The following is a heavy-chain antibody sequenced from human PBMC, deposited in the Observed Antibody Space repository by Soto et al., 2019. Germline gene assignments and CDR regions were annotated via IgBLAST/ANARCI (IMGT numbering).Heavy chain of an antibody. CDR1: GFSLGKYA. Sequence: EEQLLESGGGLAQPGGSLRLSCVASGFSLGKYAMNWVRQAPGKGLEWVSSIHGGGAGTFYADSVKGRFTVSRDDSKEALYLQMNSLRVDDTAVYFCARDAMTNNVEWDWFDSWGQGTLVAVSS. CDR2: IHGGGAGT. V-gene: IGHV3-23*01. D-gene: IGHD3-3*01. J-gene: IGHJ5*01. CDR3: ARDAMTNNVEWDWFDS.